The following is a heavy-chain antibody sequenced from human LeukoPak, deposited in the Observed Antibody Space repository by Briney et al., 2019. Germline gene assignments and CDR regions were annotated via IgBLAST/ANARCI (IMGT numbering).Heavy chain of an antibody. V-gene: IGHV4-34*01. CDR1: GESFSGYF. CDR3: ARLVRGVGYWYFDL. CDR2: INHSGST. J-gene: IGHJ2*01. D-gene: IGHD3-10*01. Sequence: PSETLSLTCAVYGESFSGYFWRWIRQPPGEGLEWVGEINHSGSTNYNPSLKSRVTISVDTPKNQFSLNLSSVTAADTAMYYCARLVRGVGYWYFDLWGRGTLVTVSS.